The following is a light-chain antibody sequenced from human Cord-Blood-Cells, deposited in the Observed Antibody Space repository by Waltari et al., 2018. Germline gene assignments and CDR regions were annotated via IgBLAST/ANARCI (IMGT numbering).Light chain of an antibody. CDR1: QSVSSSY. J-gene: IGKJ2*01. V-gene: IGKV3-20*01. Sequence: VLTQSPGPLSLSPGERATLSCRASQSVSSSYLAWYQQKPGQAPRLLIYGASSRATGIPDRFSGSGSGTDFTLTISRLEPEDFAVYYCQQYGSSPYTFGQGTKLEIK. CDR3: QQYGSSPYT. CDR2: GAS.